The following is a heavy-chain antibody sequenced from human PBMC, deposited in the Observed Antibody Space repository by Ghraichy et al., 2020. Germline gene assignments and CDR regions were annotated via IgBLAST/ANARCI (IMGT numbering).Heavy chain of an antibody. CDR2: ISWNSGSI. Sequence: GGSLRLSCAASGFTFDDYAMHWVRQAPGKGLEWVSGISWNSGSIGYADSVKGRFTISRDNAKNSLYLQMNSLRAEDTALYYCAKDTAPIVATTYYYYYGMDVWGQGTTVTVSS. CDR1: GFTFDDYA. V-gene: IGHV3-9*01. D-gene: IGHD5-12*01. J-gene: IGHJ6*02. CDR3: AKDTAPIVATTYYYYYGMDV.